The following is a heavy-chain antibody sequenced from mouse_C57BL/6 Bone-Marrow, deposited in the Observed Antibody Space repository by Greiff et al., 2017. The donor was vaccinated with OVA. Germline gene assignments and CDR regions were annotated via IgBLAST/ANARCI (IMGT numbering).Heavy chain of an antibody. Sequence: EVNVVESGGDLVKPGGSLKLSCAASGFTFSSYGMSWVRQTPDQSLEWVATISSGGSYTYYPDSVKGRFTISRDNAKNTLYLQMRSLKSENTAMYYCARHGDYASFFDYGGQGNTLTVSS. J-gene: IGHJ2*01. CDR1: GFTFSSYG. D-gene: IGHD1-1*01. CDR3: ARHGDYASFFDY. V-gene: IGHV5-6*01. CDR2: ISSGGSYT.